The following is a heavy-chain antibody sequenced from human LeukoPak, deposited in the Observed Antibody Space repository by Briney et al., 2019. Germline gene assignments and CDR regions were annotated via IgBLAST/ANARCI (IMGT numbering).Heavy chain of an antibody. Sequence: SVAVSCKASGRTFSSYAISWLRQAPGHRLEWMGGFIPIFGTANYAQKFQGRVTITADKSTSTAYMELSSLRSEDTAVYYCAQAVAQWLLPGRNNWFDPWGQGTLVTVSS. CDR2: FIPIFGTA. V-gene: IGHV1-69*06. CDR3: AQAVAQWLLPGRNNWFDP. D-gene: IGHD6-19*01. CDR1: GRTFSSYA. J-gene: IGHJ5*02.